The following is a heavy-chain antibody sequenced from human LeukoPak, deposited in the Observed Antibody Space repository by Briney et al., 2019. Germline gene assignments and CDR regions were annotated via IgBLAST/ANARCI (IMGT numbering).Heavy chain of an antibody. CDR2: MNPDSGNT. Sequence: GASVKVSCKASGYTFTSYDITWVRQAPGQGLEWMGWMNPDSGNTGYAQKLQGRVTMTWNTSITTAYMELRSLRSEDTALYYCARTVPRGEIEYYWGQGTLVTVSS. V-gene: IGHV1-8*01. J-gene: IGHJ4*02. CDR1: GYTFTSYD. CDR3: ARTVPRGEIEYY. D-gene: IGHD2-21*01.